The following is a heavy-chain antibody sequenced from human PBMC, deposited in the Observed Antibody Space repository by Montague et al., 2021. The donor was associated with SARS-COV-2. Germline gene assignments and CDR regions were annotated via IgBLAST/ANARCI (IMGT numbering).Heavy chain of an antibody. J-gene: IGHJ4*02. V-gene: IGHV3-23*01. CDR2: ISGSGGNT. D-gene: IGHD4-11*01. Sequence: SLRLSCVAYGFTFSSYAMSWVRQAPGKGLEWVSAISGSGGNTYYXDSXKGRFTISRDNSKNTLYVQMNRLRAEDTAVYYCAKDTGRRNYFDYWGQGTLVTVSS. CDR1: GFTFSSYA. CDR3: AKDTGRRNYFDY.